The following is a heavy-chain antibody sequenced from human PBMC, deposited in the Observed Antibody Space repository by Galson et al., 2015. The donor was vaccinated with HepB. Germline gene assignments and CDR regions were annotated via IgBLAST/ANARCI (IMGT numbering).Heavy chain of an antibody. D-gene: IGHD3-22*01. Sequence: SLRLSCAASGFTFSSYSMNWVRQAPGKGLEWVSYIGSSSSTIYYADSVKGRFTISRDNSKNSLYLQMNSLRDEDTAVYYCAKGTPLPPDYYDSSGYYLPYYGMDVWGQGTTATVSS. J-gene: IGHJ6*02. CDR1: GFTFSSYS. CDR2: IGSSSSTI. V-gene: IGHV3-48*02. CDR3: AKGTPLPPDYYDSSGYYLPYYGMDV.